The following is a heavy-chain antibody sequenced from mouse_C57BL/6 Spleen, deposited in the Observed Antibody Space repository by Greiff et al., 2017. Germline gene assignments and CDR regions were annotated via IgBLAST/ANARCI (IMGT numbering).Heavy chain of an antibody. D-gene: IGHD2-4*01. J-gene: IGHJ2*01. CDR3: AKNEGGVGMITTRCFDY. CDR2: IWRGGST. Sequence: QVQLQQSGPGLVQPSQSLSITCTVSGFSLTSYGVHWVRQSPGKGLEWLGVIWRGGSTDYNAAFMSRLSITKDNSKSQVFFKMNSLQADDTAIYYCAKNEGGVGMITTRCFDYWGQGTTLTVSS. CDR1: GFSLTSYG. V-gene: IGHV2-5*01.